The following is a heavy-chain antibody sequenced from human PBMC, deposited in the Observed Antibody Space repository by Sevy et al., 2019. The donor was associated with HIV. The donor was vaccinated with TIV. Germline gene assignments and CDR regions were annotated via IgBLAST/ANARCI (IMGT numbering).Heavy chain of an antibody. D-gene: IGHD1-26*01. CDR3: ARDSGNYPYYFDY. CDR1: GGSISGGNYF. J-gene: IGHJ4*01. CDR2: IHYSGTT. Sequence: SETLSLTWTVSGGSISGGNYFWSWIRQSPGKGLEWIGYIHYSGTTNYNPSLKNRVTISVNTSKNQFSLKLRSVTAADTAVYYCARDSGNYPYYFDYWGQGTLVTVSS. V-gene: IGHV4-61*01.